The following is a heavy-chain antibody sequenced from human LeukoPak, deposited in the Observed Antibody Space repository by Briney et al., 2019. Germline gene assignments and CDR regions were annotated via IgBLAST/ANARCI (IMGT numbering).Heavy chain of an antibody. CDR3: ASIYCSGGSCYFDY. D-gene: IGHD2-15*01. J-gene: IGHJ4*02. CDR2: IYHSGST. CDR1: GGSISSGGYS. Sequence: SQTLSLTCAVSGGSISSGGYSWSWIRQPPGKGLEWIGYIYHSGSTYYNPSLKGRVTISVDRSKNQFSLKLSSVTAADTAVYYCASIYCSGGSCYFDYWGQGTLVTVSS. V-gene: IGHV4-30-2*01.